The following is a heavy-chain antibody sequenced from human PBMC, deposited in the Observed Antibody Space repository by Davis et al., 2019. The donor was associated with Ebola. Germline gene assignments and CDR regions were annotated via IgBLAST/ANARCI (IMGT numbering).Heavy chain of an antibody. CDR3: ARDVRNTALYGLDV. D-gene: IGHD5-18*01. J-gene: IGHJ6*02. CDR1: GGSINTYY. Sequence: MPSETLSLTFTVSGGSINTYYWSWIRQPPGKGLEWIAYIHHSGSTDYHPSLKSRVTMSLDTSKNQFSLKLSSVTIADTAVYYCARDVRNTALYGLDVWGQGTTVTVSS. CDR2: IHHSGST. V-gene: IGHV4-59*01.